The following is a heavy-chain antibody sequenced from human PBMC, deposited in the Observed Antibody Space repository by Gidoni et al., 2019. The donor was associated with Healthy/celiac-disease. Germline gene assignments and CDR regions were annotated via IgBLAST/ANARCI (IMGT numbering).Heavy chain of an antibody. CDR3: AKGGNWNDRPGDY. Sequence: EVQLLASGGGLVQPGGSLRPSCAASGFTFSSYAMSWVRQAPGKGLEWVAGISGSGGSTYYADSVKGRFTISRDNSKNTLYLQMNSLRAEDTAVYYCAKGGNWNDRPGDYWGQGTLVTVSS. CDR2: ISGSGGST. CDR1: GFTFSSYA. D-gene: IGHD1-1*01. V-gene: IGHV3-23*01. J-gene: IGHJ4*02.